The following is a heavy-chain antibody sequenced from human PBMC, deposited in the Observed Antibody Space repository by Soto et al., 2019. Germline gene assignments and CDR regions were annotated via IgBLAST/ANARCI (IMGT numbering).Heavy chain of an antibody. CDR1: GFTFRSSA. D-gene: IGHD2-15*01. Sequence: SVKVSCKTSGFTFRSSAVQWVRQARGQRLEWIGWLVVGTGNTNYEQKFQQRVTISSDRSTNTVSMELSSLTSEDTAVYYCATGAYCSGGSCSDYYYYYYGMDLWGQGTTVTVSS. CDR2: LVVGTGNT. CDR3: ATGAYCSGGSCSDYYYYYYGMDL. V-gene: IGHV1-58*01. J-gene: IGHJ6*02.